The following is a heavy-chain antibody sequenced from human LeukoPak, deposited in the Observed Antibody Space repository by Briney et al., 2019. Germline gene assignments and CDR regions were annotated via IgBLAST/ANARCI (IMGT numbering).Heavy chain of an antibody. J-gene: IGHJ3*02. CDR1: GYTFTSYD. CDR3: ARQINAFDI. Sequence: GASVKVSCKASGYTFTSYDINWVRQATGQGLEWMGWINPNSGGTNYAQKFQGRVTMTRDTSISTAYMELSRLRSDDTAVYYCARQINAFDIWGQGTMVTVSS. CDR2: INPNSGGT. V-gene: IGHV1-2*02.